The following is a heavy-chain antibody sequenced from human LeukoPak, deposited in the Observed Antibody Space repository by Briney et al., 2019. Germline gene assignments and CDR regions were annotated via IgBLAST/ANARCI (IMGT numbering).Heavy chain of an antibody. J-gene: IGHJ4*02. CDR2: INHSGRA. D-gene: IGHD3-10*01. CDR3: ARLYDSGKNYFDY. Sequence: SETLSLTCAVYGGSFSGYYWSWVRQPPGKGLEWIGEINHSGRAYYNPSLKSRVTISVDTSKSQFSLDLSSVTAADTAVYYCARLYDSGKNYFDYWGQGTLVTVSS. V-gene: IGHV4-34*09. CDR1: GGSFSGYY.